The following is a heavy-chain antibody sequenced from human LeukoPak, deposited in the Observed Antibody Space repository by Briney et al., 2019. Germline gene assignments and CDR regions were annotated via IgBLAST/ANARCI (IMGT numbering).Heavy chain of an antibody. CDR2: ITSSSTNI. D-gene: IGHD3-22*01. Sequence: PGGSLRLSCAASGFTFSIYSMNWVRQAPGKGLEWVSYITSSSTNIYYADSVKGRFTISRDNAKNSLYLQMNSLRAEDTAVYYCARDLKRRVYYDSSGSDDAFDIWGQGTMVTVSS. V-gene: IGHV3-48*04. CDR3: ARDLKRRVYYDSSGSDDAFDI. CDR1: GFTFSIYS. J-gene: IGHJ3*02.